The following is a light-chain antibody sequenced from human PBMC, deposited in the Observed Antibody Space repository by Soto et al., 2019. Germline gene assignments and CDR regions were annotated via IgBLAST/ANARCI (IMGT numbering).Light chain of an antibody. V-gene: IGLV2-11*01. CDR1: SSDVGGYNY. J-gene: IGLJ1*01. Sequence: QSALTQPRSVSGSPGQSVTISCTGTSSDVGGYNYVSWYQQHPGKAPKLMIYTVTKRPSGVPDRFSGSKSDNTASLTISGLQDDDEADYYCCSYAGSSSDVFGTGTKLTVL. CDR2: TVT. CDR3: CSYAGSSSDV.